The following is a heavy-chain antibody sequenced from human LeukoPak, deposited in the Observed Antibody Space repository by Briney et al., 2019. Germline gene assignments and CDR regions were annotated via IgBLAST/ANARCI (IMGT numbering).Heavy chain of an antibody. D-gene: IGHD2-2*01. CDR1: GFTFSSYS. Sequence: PGRSLRLSCAASGFTFSSYSMNWVRQAPGKGLEWVSSISSSSSYIYYADSVKGRFTISRDNAKNSLYLQMNSLRAEDTAVYYCASHCSSTSCDRHFDYWGQGTLVTVSS. V-gene: IGHV3-21*01. CDR3: ASHCSSTSCDRHFDY. CDR2: ISSSSSYI. J-gene: IGHJ4*02.